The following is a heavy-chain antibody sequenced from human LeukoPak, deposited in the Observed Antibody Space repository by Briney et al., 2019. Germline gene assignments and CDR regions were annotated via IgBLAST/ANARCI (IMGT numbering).Heavy chain of an antibody. CDR2: ISPHNDNT. CDR1: GYTFTNHG. Sequence: ASVKVSCKASGYTFTNHGITWVRQAPGQGLEWMGWISPHNDNTDYAQNLQGRVTMTADTSTNTVYMELRSLRSDDTAMYYCARDSDIVVVPAAQGGRANWFDPWGQGTLVTVSS. V-gene: IGHV1-18*04. J-gene: IGHJ5*02. CDR3: ARDSDIVVVPAAQGGRANWFDP. D-gene: IGHD2-2*01.